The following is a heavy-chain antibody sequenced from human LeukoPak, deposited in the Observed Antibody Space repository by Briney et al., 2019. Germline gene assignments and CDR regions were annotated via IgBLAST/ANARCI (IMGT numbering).Heavy chain of an antibody. Sequence: PGGSLRLSCVVSGFSVSNNYVSWVRQAPGKGLEWGSVIYSGNTIKYADSVKGRFTISRDNSKNTLYLQMNSLRAEDTAVYYCARDPGLLWFGELFYYYMGVWGKGTTVTVSS. CDR2: IYSGNTI. D-gene: IGHD3-10*01. V-gene: IGHV3-66*01. J-gene: IGHJ6*03. CDR3: ARDPGLLWFGELFYYYMGV. CDR1: GFSVSNNY.